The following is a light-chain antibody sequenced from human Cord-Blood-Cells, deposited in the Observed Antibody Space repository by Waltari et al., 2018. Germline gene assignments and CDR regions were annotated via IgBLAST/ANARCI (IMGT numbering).Light chain of an antibody. J-gene: IGKJ2*01. CDR1: QDISNY. V-gene: IGKV1-33*01. Sequence: DTKTTQSQSSLSALVRDSSTMTCQASQDISNYLNWYQQKPGKAPKLLIYDASNLETGVPSRFSGSGSGTDFTFTISSLQPEDIATYYCQQYDNLPYTFGQGTKLEIK. CDR3: QQYDNLPYT. CDR2: DAS.